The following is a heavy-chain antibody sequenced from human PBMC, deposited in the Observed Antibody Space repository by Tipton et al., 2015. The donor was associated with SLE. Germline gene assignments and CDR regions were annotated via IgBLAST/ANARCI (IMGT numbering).Heavy chain of an antibody. V-gene: IGHV3-11*05. Sequence: GSLRLSCAASGFTFSDYYMSWIRQAPGKGLEWVSYISSSSSYTNYADSVKGRFTISRDNAKNSLYLQMNSLRAEDTAVYYCAKDLTYSSGHDGYFQHWGQGTLVTVSS. J-gene: IGHJ1*01. CDR1: GFTFSDYY. CDR2: ISSSSSYT. CDR3: AKDLTYSSGHDGYFQH. D-gene: IGHD6-19*01.